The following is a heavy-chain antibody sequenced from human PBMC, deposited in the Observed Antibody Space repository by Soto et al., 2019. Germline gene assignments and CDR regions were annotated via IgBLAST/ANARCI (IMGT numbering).Heavy chain of an antibody. CDR3: AKDFTHPFDY. CDR1: GFTFSSYA. V-gene: IGHV3-23*01. CDR2: ISGSGDST. J-gene: IGHJ4*02. Sequence: EVQLLESGGGLVQPGGSLRLSCAASGFTFSSYAMSWVRQGPGKGLEWVSAISGSGDSTYYADSVKGRFTISRDNSKNTLHLQMNSLRADDTAVYYYAKDFTHPFDYWGQGTVVTVSS.